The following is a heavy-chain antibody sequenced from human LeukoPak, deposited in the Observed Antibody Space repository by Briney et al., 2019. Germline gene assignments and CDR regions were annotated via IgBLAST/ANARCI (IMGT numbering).Heavy chain of an antibody. CDR2: ISSSSSTI. J-gene: IGHJ4*02. V-gene: IGHV3-48*02. Sequence: GGSLRLSCAASGFTFSSYRMNWVRQAPGKGLEWVSYISSSSSTIYYADSVKGRFTVSRDNAKNSLYLQMNSLRDEDTAVYYCARGTYYDILTGDYWGQGTLVTVSS. CDR1: GFTFSSYR. CDR3: ARGTYYDILTGDY. D-gene: IGHD3-9*01.